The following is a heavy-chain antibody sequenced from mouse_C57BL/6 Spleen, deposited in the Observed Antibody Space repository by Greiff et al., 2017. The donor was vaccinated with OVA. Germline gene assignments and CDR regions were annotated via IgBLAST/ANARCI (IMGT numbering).Heavy chain of an antibody. CDR2: ISYDGSN. V-gene: IGHV3-6*01. CDR1: GYSITRGYY. J-gene: IGHJ4*01. CDR3: ARDALITTVVGETMDY. Sequence: EVKLVESGPGLVKPSQSLSLTCSVTGYSITRGYYWNWIRQFPGNNLEWMGFISYDGSNNYNPSLKNRISITRDTSKNQFFLKLNSVTTEDTATYYCARDALITTVVGETMDYWGQGTSVTVSS. D-gene: IGHD1-1*01.